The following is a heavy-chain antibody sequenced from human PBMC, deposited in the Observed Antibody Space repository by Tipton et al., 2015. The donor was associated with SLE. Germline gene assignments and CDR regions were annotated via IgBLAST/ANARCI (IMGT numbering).Heavy chain of an antibody. J-gene: IGHJ4*02. Sequence: QLVQSGAEVKGPGSSVKVSCKSSGGNFGGSTITWVRQAPGQGLECLGFIIPLLGTPKYAQKFQGRVTITTDESTSTAYMELSSLASDDTAVYYCARDHSDSKAFGYWGQGSLVTVSS. V-gene: IGHV1-69*16. CDR2: IIPLLGTP. CDR3: ARDHSDSKAFGY. D-gene: IGHD4-11*01. CDR1: GGNFGGST.